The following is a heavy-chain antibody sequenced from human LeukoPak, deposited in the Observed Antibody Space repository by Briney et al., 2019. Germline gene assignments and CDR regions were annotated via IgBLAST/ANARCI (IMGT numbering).Heavy chain of an antibody. CDR1: GGSFSGYY. Sequence: SETLSLTCAVYGGSFSGYYWSWIRQPPGKGLEWIGETNHSGSTNYNPSLKSRVTISVDTSKNQFSLKLSSVTAADTAVYYCARTVVVAATPPRINWFDPWGQGTLVTVSS. CDR3: ARTVVVAATPPRINWFDP. CDR2: TNHSGST. D-gene: IGHD2-15*01. J-gene: IGHJ5*02. V-gene: IGHV4-34*01.